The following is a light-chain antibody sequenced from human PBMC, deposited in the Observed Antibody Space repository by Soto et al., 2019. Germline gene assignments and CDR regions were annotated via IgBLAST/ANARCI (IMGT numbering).Light chain of an antibody. CDR3: QQYSDSPMT. V-gene: IGKV3D-15*02. J-gene: IGKJ5*01. CDR1: QTVSSN. CDR2: GAA. Sequence: EIVITQSPATLSVSPGERATLSCRASQTVSSNLACYQQKPGQAHTRLIYGAATRATGIPDRFSGSASGTDFPLTISTLEPEHFEVDFFQQYSDSPMTFGQGTRLE.